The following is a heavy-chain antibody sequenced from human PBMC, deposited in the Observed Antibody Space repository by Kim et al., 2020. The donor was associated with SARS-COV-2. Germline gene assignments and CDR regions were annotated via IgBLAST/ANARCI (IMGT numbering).Heavy chain of an antibody. V-gene: IGHV4-34*01. CDR2: INHSGST. CDR1: GGSFSGYY. Sequence: SETLSLTCAVYGGSFSGYYWSWIRQPPGKGLEWIGEINHSGSTNYNPSLKSRVTISVDTSKNQFSLKLSSVTAADTAVYYCARAYKYYYDSSGYYGSLDWFDPWGQGTLVTVSS. CDR3: ARAYKYYYDSSGYYGSLDWFDP. D-gene: IGHD3-22*01. J-gene: IGHJ5*02.